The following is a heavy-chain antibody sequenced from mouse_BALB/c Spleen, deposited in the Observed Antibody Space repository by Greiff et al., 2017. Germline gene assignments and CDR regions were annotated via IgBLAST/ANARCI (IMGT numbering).Heavy chain of an antibody. CDR2: IDPSDSYT. CDR1: GYTFTSYW. Sequence: QVHVKQPGAELVKPGASVKLSCKASGYTFTSYWMHWVKQRPGQGLEWIGEIDPSDSYTNYNQKFKGKATLTVDKSSSTAYMQLSSLTSEDSAVYYCARVSYDYSFAYWGQGTLVTVSA. J-gene: IGHJ3*01. V-gene: IGHV1-69*02. CDR3: ARVSYDYSFAY. D-gene: IGHD2-4*01.